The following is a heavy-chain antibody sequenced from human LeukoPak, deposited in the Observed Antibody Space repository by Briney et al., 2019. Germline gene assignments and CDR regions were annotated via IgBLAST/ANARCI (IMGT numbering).Heavy chain of an antibody. J-gene: IGHJ4*02. V-gene: IGHV3-30*02. CDR1: GFTFRSYG. CDR2: IRYDGSNK. Sequence: SGGSLRLSCAASGFTFRSYGMHWVRQAPGKGLEWVAFIRYDGSNKYHADSVKGRFTISRDNSKNTLYLQMNSLRAEDTAVFYCAKDRSTGYSFGSPPDYWGQRTLVTVSS. CDR3: AKDRSTGYSFGSPPDY. D-gene: IGHD5-18*01.